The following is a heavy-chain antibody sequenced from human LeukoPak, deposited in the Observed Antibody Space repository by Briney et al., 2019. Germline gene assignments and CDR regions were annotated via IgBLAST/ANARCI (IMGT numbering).Heavy chain of an antibody. CDR3: ARKDGDV. V-gene: IGHV4-34*01. J-gene: IGHJ6*04. Sequence: SETLSLTCAVFGGSLSGYYWSWIRQPPGKGLEWIAEINRSGSPNYNPSLKSRVTMSLDTSKNQFSLKLSSVTAADTAVYYCARKDGDVWGKGTTVTISS. D-gene: IGHD5-24*01. CDR1: GGSLSGYY. CDR2: INRSGSP.